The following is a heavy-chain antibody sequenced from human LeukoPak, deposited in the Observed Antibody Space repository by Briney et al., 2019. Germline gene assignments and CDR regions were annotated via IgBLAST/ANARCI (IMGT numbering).Heavy chain of an antibody. D-gene: IGHD3-10*01. V-gene: IGHV4-59*01. Sequence: SETLSLTCTVSGGSISSYYWSWIRQPPGKGLERIGYIYYSGSTNYNPSLQSRVTISVDTFKHLFSLKLSSVTAADTDVYYCARDYGSGSYYNFHDAFDIWGQGTMGTVSS. CDR1: GGSISSYY. CDR3: ARDYGSGSYYNFHDAFDI. J-gene: IGHJ3*02. CDR2: IYYSGST.